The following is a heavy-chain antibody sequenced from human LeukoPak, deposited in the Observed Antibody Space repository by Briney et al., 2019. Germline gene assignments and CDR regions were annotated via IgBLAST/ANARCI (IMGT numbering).Heavy chain of an antibody. CDR2: IKQDGSEK. CDR3: AKDRDIEATAGETDY. CDR1: GFTFSSYW. Sequence: GGSLRLSCAASGFTFSSYWMSWVRQAPGKGLEWVANIKQDGSEKYYVDSVKGRFTISRDNSKNTLYLQMNSLRTEDTAVYYCAKDRDIEATAGETDYWGQGALVTVSS. J-gene: IGHJ4*02. D-gene: IGHD5-12*01. V-gene: IGHV3-7*03.